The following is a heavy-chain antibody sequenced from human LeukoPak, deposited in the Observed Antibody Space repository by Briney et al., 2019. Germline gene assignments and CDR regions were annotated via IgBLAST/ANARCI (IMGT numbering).Heavy chain of an antibody. CDR1: GFPFSSYS. D-gene: IGHD5-12*01. J-gene: IGHJ4*02. CDR2: IKQDGGDT. V-gene: IGHV3-7*03. CDR3: ATSGDRGYGIDY. Sequence: PGGSLRPSCAASGFPFSSYSMTWVRQAPGKRLEWVANIKQDGGDTYSVDSVKGRFTISRDNAKNSLFLQMSSLRVEDTAVYYCATSGDRGYGIDYWGQGTLVAVSS.